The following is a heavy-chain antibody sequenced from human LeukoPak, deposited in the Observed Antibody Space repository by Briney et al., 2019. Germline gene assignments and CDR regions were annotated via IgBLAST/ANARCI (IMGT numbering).Heavy chain of an antibody. Sequence: GSVKVSCKASGYTFTGYYMHWVRQAPGQGLEWMGWINPNSGGTNYAQKFQGRVTMTRDTSISTAYMELSRLRSDDTAVYYCARDYDFWSGYYRFDYWGQGTLVTVSS. CDR3: ARDYDFWSGYYRFDY. D-gene: IGHD3-3*01. CDR2: INPNSGGT. V-gene: IGHV1-2*02. CDR1: GYTFTGYY. J-gene: IGHJ4*02.